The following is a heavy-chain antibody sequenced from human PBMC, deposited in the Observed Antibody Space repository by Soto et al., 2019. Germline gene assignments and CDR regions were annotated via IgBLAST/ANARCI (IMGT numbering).Heavy chain of an antibody. V-gene: IGHV3-23*01. CDR2: ISGSGGST. Sequence: PGGSLRLSCAASGFTFSSYAMSWVRQAPGKGLEWVSAISGSGGSTYYADSVKGRFTISRDNSKNTLYLQMNSLRAEDTAVYYCAKNSRYDSSGYYSPSMDVWGQGTTVTVSS. CDR1: GFTFSSYA. J-gene: IGHJ6*02. D-gene: IGHD3-22*01. CDR3: AKNSRYDSSGYYSPSMDV.